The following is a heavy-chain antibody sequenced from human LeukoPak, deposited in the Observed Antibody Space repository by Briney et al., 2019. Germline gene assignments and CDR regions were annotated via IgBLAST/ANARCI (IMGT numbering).Heavy chain of an antibody. CDR3: ARVPHAFDI. CDR1: GGSFSGYY. V-gene: IGHV4-59*01. Sequence: SETLSLTCAVYGGSFSGYYWSWIRQPPGKGLEWIGYIYYSGSTNYNPSLKSRVTISVDTSKNQFSLKLSSVTAADTAVYYCARVPHAFDIWGQGTMVTVSS. J-gene: IGHJ3*02. CDR2: IYYSGST.